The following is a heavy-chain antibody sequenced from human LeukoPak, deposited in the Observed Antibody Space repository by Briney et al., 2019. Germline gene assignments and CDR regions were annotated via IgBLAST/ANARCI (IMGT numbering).Heavy chain of an antibody. D-gene: IGHD5-18*01. Sequence: GGSLRLSCAASGFTFSTYTMNWVRQAPGKGLEWVSTVSDSRDVHYSDSVKGRFTISRDNARNSLYLQMNSLRDEGTAVYYCTRDGLHTAHFDYWGQGTLVTVSS. CDR2: VSDSRDV. CDR3: TRDGLHTAHFDY. V-gene: IGHV3-48*02. J-gene: IGHJ4*02. CDR1: GFTFSTYT.